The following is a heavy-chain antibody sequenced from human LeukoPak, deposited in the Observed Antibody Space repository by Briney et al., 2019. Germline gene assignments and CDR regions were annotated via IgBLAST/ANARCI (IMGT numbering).Heavy chain of an antibody. J-gene: IGHJ5*02. CDR3: ALRPKAGLNWFDP. Sequence: QTLSLTCTVSGGSISSGGYYWSWIRQHPGKGLEWLALIYWNDDKRYSPSLKTRLTITKDTSKNQVVLTMTNMDPVDTATYYCALRPKAGLNWFDPWGQGTLVTVSS. V-gene: IGHV2-5*01. CDR1: GGSISSGGYY. CDR2: IYWNDDK.